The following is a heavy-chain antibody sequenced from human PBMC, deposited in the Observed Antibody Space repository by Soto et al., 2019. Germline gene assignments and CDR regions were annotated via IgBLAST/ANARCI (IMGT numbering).Heavy chain of an antibody. V-gene: IGHV1-18*01. D-gene: IGHD2-15*01. CDR1: GSTFTTHG. J-gene: IGHJ5*02. CDR3: ARDLGYCRSGTCYREWFDP. Sequence: QVQLVQSGAEVKKPGASVKVSCRPSGSTFTTHGISWVRQVPGQGLEWMGWVRGDNGHTNYAQSLQGRVTMTTDTSTNTAYMELRSLRSDDTAVYYCARDLGYCRSGTCYREWFDPWGQGTLVTVSS. CDR2: VRGDNGHT.